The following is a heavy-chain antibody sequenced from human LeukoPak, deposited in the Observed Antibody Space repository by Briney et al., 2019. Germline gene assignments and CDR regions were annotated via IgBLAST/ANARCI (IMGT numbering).Heavy chain of an antibody. CDR2: INPNSGGT. Sequence: ASVKVSCKASGYTFTGYYMHWVRQAPGQGLEWMGRINPNSGGTNYAQKFQGRVPMTRDTSISTAYMELSRLRSDDTAVYYCAREGIAAAGVDYWGQGTLVTVSS. V-gene: IGHV1-2*06. D-gene: IGHD6-13*01. CDR1: GYTFTGYY. CDR3: AREGIAAAGVDY. J-gene: IGHJ4*02.